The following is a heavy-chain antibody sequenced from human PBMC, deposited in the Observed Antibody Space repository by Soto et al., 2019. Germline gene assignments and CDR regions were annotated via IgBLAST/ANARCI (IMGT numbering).Heavy chain of an antibody. CDR1: GFTFSSYG. CDR2: ISYDGSNK. J-gene: IGHJ4*02. D-gene: IGHD6-6*01. Sequence: PGGSLRLSCAASGFTFSSYGMHWVRQAPGKGLEWVAVISYDGSNKYYADSVKGRFTISRDNSKNTLYLQMNSLRAEDTAVYYCAKAGQLDCWGQGTLVTVSS. CDR3: AKAGQLDC. V-gene: IGHV3-30*18.